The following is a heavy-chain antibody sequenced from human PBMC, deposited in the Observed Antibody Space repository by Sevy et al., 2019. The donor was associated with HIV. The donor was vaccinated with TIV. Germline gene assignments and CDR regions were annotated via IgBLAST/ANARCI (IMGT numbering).Heavy chain of an antibody. CDR3: AVEGSILGAYNCFDP. J-gene: IGHJ5*02. V-gene: IGHV4-4*07. CDR1: GASMSSYY. Sequence: SETLSLTCTVSGASMSSYYWSWIRQPAGKGLEWIGRICTTGSPNYNPSLKSRVTVSLHTSKNKFSLKLSSVTAADTAVYYCAVEGSILGAYNCFDPWGQGTLVTVSS. CDR2: ICTTGSP. D-gene: IGHD1-26*01.